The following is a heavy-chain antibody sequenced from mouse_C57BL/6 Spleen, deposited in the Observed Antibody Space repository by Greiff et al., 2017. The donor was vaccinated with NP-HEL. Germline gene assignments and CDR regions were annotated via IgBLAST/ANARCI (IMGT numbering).Heavy chain of an antibody. Sequence: EVKVVESEGGLVQPGSSMKLSCTASGFTFSDYYMAWVRQVPEKGLEWVANINYDGSSTYYLDSLKSRFIISRDNAKNILYLQMSSLKSEDTATYYCARGILSGFDYWGQGTTLTVSS. D-gene: IGHD1-1*02. CDR1: GFTFSDYY. CDR3: ARGILSGFDY. V-gene: IGHV5-16*01. J-gene: IGHJ2*01. CDR2: INYDGSST.